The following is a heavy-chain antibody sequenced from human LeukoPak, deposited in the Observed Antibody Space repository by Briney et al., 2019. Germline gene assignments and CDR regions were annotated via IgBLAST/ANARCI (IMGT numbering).Heavy chain of an antibody. D-gene: IGHD6-13*01. CDR2: ISGSSGDST. CDR3: AKDLEAAALYYYYYMDV. Sequence: PGGSLRLSCAASGFTFSNYAMSWVLQALGRGLDWVSAISGSSGDSTYYADSVKGRFTISRDNSKNTLYLQMNSLRAEDTAVYYCAKDLEAAALYYYYYMDVWGKGTTVTVSS. V-gene: IGHV3-23*01. J-gene: IGHJ6*03. CDR1: GFTFSNYA.